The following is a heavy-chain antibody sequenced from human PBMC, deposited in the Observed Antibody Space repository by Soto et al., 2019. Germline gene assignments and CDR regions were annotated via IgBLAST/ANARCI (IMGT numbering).Heavy chain of an antibody. J-gene: IGHJ4*02. V-gene: IGHV3-33*01. CDR3: ARAVGPFDY. CDR1: GFTFSTYG. Sequence: GGSLRLSCAAAGFTFSTYGIHWVRQAPGKGLEWVAVIWHDGSNKYYADSVKGRFTISRDNSKNTLYLEMNSLRAEDTAVYYCARAVGPFDYWGQGTLVTVPQ. CDR2: IWHDGSNK. D-gene: IGHD1-26*01.